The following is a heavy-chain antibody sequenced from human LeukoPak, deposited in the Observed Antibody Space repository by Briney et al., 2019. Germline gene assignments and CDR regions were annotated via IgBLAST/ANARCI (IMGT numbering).Heavy chain of an antibody. D-gene: IGHD2-15*01. V-gene: IGHV3-48*03. J-gene: IGHJ6*04. Sequence: GGSLRLSCAASGFTFSSYEMNWVRQAPGKGLEWVSYISSSGSTIYYADSVKGRFTISRDNSKNTLYLQMNSLRAEDTAVYYCARERVVVVATTYHYYGMDVWGKGTTVTVSS. CDR1: GFTFSSYE. CDR2: ISSSGSTI. CDR3: ARERVVVVATTYHYYGMDV.